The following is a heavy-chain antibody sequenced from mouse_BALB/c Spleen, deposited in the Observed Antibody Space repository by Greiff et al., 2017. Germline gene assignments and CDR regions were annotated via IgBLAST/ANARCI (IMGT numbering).Heavy chain of an antibody. CDR1: GYTFTSYW. V-gene: IGHV1S81*02. J-gene: IGHJ3*01. D-gene: IGHD2-1*01. CDR3: ARWGYGNYVFAY. CDR2: INPSNGRT. Sequence: QVQLQQPGAELVKPGASVKLSCKASGYTFTSYWMHWVKQRPGQGLEWIGEINPSNGRTNYNETFKSKATLTVDKSSSTAYMQLSSLTSEDSAVYYCARWGYGNYVFAYWGQGTLVTVSA.